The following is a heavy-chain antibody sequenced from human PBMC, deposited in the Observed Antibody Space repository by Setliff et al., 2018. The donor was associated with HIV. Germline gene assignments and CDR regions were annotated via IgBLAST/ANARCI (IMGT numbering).Heavy chain of an antibody. CDR1: GYTFNIYG. Sequence: ASVKVSCKTSGYTFNIYGMHWVRQAPGEGLEWMGGFDPEAGETICAEKFQGRVTMTEDTATDTAYMELRSLTSEDTAMYYCSTIRAYYYDSSGQEYFQHWGHGSLVTV. J-gene: IGHJ1*01. CDR2: FDPEAGET. D-gene: IGHD3-22*01. V-gene: IGHV1-24*01. CDR3: STIRAYYYDSSGQEYFQH.